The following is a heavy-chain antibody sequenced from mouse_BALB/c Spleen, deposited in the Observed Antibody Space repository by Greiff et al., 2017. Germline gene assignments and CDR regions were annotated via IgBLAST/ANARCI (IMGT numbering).Heavy chain of an antibody. V-gene: IGHV5-17*02. D-gene: IGHD2-14*01. CDR1: GFTFSSFG. J-gene: IGHJ4*01. CDR2: ISSGSSTI. Sequence: EVMLVESGGGLVQPGGSRKLSCAASGFTFSSFGMHWVRQAPEKGLEWVAYISSGSSTIYYADTVKGRFTISRDNPKNTLFLQMTSLRSEDTAMYYCARDGYGGAMDYWGQGTSVTVSS. CDR3: ARDGYGGAMDY.